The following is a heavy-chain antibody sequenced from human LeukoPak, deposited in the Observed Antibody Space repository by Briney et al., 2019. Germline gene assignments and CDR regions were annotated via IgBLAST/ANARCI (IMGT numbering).Heavy chain of an antibody. CDR1: GYTFTSYD. D-gene: IGHD2-2*01. CDR2: MNPNSGNT. CDR3: ARDLAGYCSSTSCYVHSS. Sequence: GASVKVSCKASGYTFTSYDINWVRQATGQGLEWMGWMNPNSGNTSYAQKFQGRVTMTRNTSISTAYMELRSLRSDDTAVYYCARDLAGYCSSTSCYVHSSWGQGTLVTVSS. J-gene: IGHJ4*02. V-gene: IGHV1-8*01.